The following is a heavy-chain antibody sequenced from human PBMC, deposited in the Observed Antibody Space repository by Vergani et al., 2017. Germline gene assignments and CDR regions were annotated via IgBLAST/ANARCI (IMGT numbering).Heavy chain of an antibody. CDR3: ARLYGRDSSGSKYFDY. J-gene: IGHJ4*02. CDR2: ILPADSDT. Sequence: EVQLVQSGAEVKKPGESLKISCQISGYSFTNYCIGWVRQMPGKGLEWKGFILPADSDTRYSPSFQGQVTISVDKSISTAYLQRSSLRASDSAMYYCARLYGRDSSGSKYFDYWGQGTLVTVSS. V-gene: IGHV5-51*01. CDR1: GYSFTNYC. D-gene: IGHD3-22*01.